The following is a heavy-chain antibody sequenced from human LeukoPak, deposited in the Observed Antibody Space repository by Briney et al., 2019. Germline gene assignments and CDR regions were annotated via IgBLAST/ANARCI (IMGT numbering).Heavy chain of an antibody. CDR3: ARDRTGGIAVAGHDAFDI. CDR1: GFTFSSYG. D-gene: IGHD6-19*01. Sequence: GGSLRLSCAASGFTFSSYGMHWVRQAPGKGLEWVAFIRYDGSNKYYADSVKGRFTISRDNAKNSLYLQMNSLRAEDTAVYYCARDRTGGIAVAGHDAFDIWGQGTMVTVSS. CDR2: IRYDGSNK. J-gene: IGHJ3*02. V-gene: IGHV3-30*02.